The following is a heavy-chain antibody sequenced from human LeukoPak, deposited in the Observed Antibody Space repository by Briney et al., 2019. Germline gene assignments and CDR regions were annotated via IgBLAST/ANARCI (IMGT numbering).Heavy chain of an antibody. D-gene: IGHD4-17*01. CDR2: INHSGST. V-gene: IGHV4-34*01. Sequence: KPSETLSLTCAVYGGSFSGYYWSWIRQPPGKGLEWIGEINHSGSTNYNPSLKSRVTISVDTSKNQFSLKLSSVTAADTAVYYCAREAPDYGDYGFFYYYYMDVWGKGTTVTVSS. CDR1: GGSFSGYY. J-gene: IGHJ6*03. CDR3: AREAPDYGDYGFFYYYYMDV.